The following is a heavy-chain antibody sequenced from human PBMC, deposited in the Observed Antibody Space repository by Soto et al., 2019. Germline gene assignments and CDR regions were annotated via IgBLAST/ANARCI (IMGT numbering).Heavy chain of an antibody. CDR2: IIPIFGTA. D-gene: IGHD1-26*01. V-gene: IGHV1-69*13. J-gene: IGHJ6*02. CDR3: ARERYSGSYPSNYYYYYGMDV. CDR1: GGTFSSYA. Sequence: SVKVSCKASGGTFSSYAISWVRQAPGQGLEWMGGIIPIFGTANYAQKFQGRVTITADESTSTAYMELSSLRSEDTAVYYCARERYSGSYPSNYYYYYGMDVWGQGTTVTVSS.